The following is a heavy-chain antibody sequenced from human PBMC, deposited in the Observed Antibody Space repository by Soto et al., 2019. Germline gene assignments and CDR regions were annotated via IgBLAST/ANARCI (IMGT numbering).Heavy chain of an antibody. CDR1: GFTFSTYS. Sequence: GGSLRLSCAASGFTFSTYSMSWVRQAPGKGLEGVALISGSGATTHYADSVRGRFTISRDNSKSTLFLQMNSLRVEDTAVYFCARDIRHYENNYVAFASWGQGTLVTVSS. D-gene: IGHD3-10*02. V-gene: IGHV3-23*01. CDR2: ISGSGATT. CDR3: ARDIRHYENNYVAFAS. J-gene: IGHJ4*02.